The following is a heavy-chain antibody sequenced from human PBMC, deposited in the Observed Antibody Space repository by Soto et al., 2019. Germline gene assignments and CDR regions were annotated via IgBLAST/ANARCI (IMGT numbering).Heavy chain of an antibody. CDR1: GGSFSGNY. CDR2: INDSGHT. CDR3: AHPSGWAFDY. Sequence: SETLSLTCDVYGGSFSGNYWSWILQPPWEGLEWIGEINDSGHTKINPSLKSRVTMSVDTSRHQFSLNLISVTAADTAVFYCAHPSGWAFDYWGGGTRVTAPS. D-gene: IGHD3-22*01. V-gene: IGHV4-34*01. J-gene: IGHJ4*02.